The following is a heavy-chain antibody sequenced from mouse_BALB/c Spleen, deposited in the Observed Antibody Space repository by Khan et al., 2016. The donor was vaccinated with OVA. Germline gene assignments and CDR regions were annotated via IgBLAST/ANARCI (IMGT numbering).Heavy chain of an antibody. CDR2: ISGDSNTI. CDR3: ATSYFYGYYFDY. D-gene: IGHD1-1*01. V-gene: IGHV5-17*02. J-gene: IGHJ2*01. Sequence: EVELVESGGGLVQPGGSRKLSCAASGFTFSSYGMYWVRQAPERGLEWVAYISGDSNTIYYADTVKGRFTISRDNPRNTLFLQMTSLMSEDTAMYYCATSYFYGYYFDYWGPGTTLTVSS. CDR1: GFTFSSYG.